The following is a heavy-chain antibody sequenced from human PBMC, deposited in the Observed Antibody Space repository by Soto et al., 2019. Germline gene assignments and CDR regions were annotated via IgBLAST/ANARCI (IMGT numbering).Heavy chain of an antibody. Sequence: PGGSLRLSCAASGFTFSSYAMSWVRQAPGKGLEWVSAIGASGGSTYYADSVKGRFTISRDNSKNTLYLQMNSLRAEDTAVYYCARDYYRFNSGYGFSMDVWGQGTTVTVSS. J-gene: IGHJ6*02. CDR2: IGASGGST. CDR1: GFTFSSYA. CDR3: ARDYYRFNSGYGFSMDV. D-gene: IGHD5-12*01. V-gene: IGHV3-23*01.